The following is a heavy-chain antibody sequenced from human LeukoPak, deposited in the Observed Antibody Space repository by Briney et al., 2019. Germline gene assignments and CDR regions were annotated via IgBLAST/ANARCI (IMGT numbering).Heavy chain of an antibody. CDR1: GFNFGSDA. V-gene: IGHV3-33*01. D-gene: IGHD6-19*01. CDR2: IWFDGSND. CDR3: ARDPSGSGWSLSD. Sequence: GGSLRLSCTASGFNFGSDAMHWVRQAPGKGLEWVAFIWFDGSNDHYADSVKGRFTISRDNSKNTVCLQMNSLRVEDTAVYYCARDPSGSGWSLSDWGQGTPVTVSS. J-gene: IGHJ4*02.